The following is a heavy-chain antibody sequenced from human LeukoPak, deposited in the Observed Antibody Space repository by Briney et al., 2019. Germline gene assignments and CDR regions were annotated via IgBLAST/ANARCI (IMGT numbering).Heavy chain of an antibody. D-gene: IGHD2-2*01. CDR2: IYYSGST. J-gene: IGHJ4*02. V-gene: IGHV4-39*01. CDR3: ARHPTFNCSSTSCYSFDY. CDR1: GGSISSSSYY. Sequence: SETLSLTCTVSGGSISSSSYYWGWIRQPPGKGLEWIGSIYYSGSTYYNPSLKGRVTISVDTSKNQFSLKLSSVTAADTAVYYCARHPTFNCSSTSCYSFDYWGQGTLVTVSS.